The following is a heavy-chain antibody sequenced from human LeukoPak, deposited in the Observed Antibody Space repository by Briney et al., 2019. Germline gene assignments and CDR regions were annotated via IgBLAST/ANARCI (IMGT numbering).Heavy chain of an antibody. J-gene: IGHJ4*02. CDR1: GYTFTSYY. V-gene: IGHV1-46*01. CDR3: ARDGYSYGFYGYYDSSGPLGYFDY. D-gene: IGHD3-22*01. Sequence: ASVKVSCKASGYTFTSYYMHWVRQAPGQGLEWMGIINPSGGSTSYAQKFQGRVTMTRDTSTSTVYMELSSLRSEDTAVYYCARDGYSYGFYGYYDSSGPLGYFDYWGQGTLVTVSS. CDR2: INPSGGST.